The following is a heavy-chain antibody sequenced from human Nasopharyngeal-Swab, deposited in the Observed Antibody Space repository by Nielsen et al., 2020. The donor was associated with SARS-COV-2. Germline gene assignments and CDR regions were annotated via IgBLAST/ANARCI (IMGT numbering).Heavy chain of an antibody. J-gene: IGHJ5*02. CDR3: AREVTIFGVVIPRNWFDP. Sequence: GSLRLSCAVYGGSFSGYYWSWIRQPAGKGLEWIGRIYTSGSTNYNPSLKSRVTMSVDTSKNQFSLKLSSVTAADTAVYYCAREVTIFGVVIPRNWFDPWGQGTLVTVSS. CDR1: GGSFSGYY. V-gene: IGHV4-4*07. CDR2: IYTSGST. D-gene: IGHD3-3*01.